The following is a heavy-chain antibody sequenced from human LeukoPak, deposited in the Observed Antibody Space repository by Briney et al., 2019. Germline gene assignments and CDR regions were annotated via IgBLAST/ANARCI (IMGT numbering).Heavy chain of an antibody. D-gene: IGHD3-9*01. CDR2: ISAYNGNT. V-gene: IGHV1-18*04. J-gene: IGHJ6*02. CDR3: ARADYDILTGYSESYYYYGMDV. CDR1: GYXFTSYG. Sequence: GASVKVSCNASGYXFTSYGICWVRQAPGQGLEWMGWISAYNGNTNYAQKFQGRVTMTTDTSTSTAYMELRSLRSDDTAVYYCARADYDILTGYSESYYYYGMDVWGQGTTVTVSS.